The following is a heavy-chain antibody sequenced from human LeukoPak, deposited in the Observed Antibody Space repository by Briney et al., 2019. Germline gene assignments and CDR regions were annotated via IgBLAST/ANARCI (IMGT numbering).Heavy chain of an antibody. CDR2: ITPNTVDT. CDR3: AREDDFGY. CDR1: GYTFTDYY. J-gene: IGHJ4*02. V-gene: IGHV1-2*02. Sequence: ASLKVSCKPFGYTFTDYYIPWVRQAPGQGLEWMGWITPNTVDTQNPQKFQGRVTMHRDTSISTAYMELSRLRSDDTAVCYCAREDDFGYWGQGTLVTVSS.